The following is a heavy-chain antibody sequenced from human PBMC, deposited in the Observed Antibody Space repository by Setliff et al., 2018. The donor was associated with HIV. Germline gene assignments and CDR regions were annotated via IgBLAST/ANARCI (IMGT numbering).Heavy chain of an antibody. J-gene: IGHJ5*02. D-gene: IGHD3-22*01. V-gene: IGHV4-59*08. CDR2: IYYNGIT. Sequence: SETLSLTCTVSGGSISSHYWSWIRQPPGKGLEWIGSIYYNGITNYNPSLKSRVTVSVDTSKNQFSLKLTSVTAADTAVYFCASRVYYYDSNKVLREEGFDPWGQGTLVTVSS. CDR1: GGSISSHY. CDR3: ASRVYYYDSNKVLREEGFDP.